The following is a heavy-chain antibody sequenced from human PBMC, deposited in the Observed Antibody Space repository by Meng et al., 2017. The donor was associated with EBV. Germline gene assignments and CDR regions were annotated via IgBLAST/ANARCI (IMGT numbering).Heavy chain of an antibody. CDR2: IIPIFGTA. V-gene: IGHV1-69*01. CDR1: GCTFSSYA. Sequence: QVQLVQSGAEVKKPGSSVKVSCKASGCTFSSYASSWVRQAPGQGLEWMGGIIPIFGTANYAQKFQGRVTITADESTSTAYMELSSLRSEDTAVYYCARETSNYYGSESYNNHFDYWGQGTLVTVSS. D-gene: IGHD3-10*01. J-gene: IGHJ4*02. CDR3: ARETSNYYGSESYNNHFDY.